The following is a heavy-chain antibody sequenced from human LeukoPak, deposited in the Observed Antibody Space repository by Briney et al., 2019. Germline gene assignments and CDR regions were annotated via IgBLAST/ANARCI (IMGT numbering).Heavy chain of an antibody. V-gene: IGHV1-2*02. CDR1: GFSLSGYY. Sequence: ASVTVSCKPSGFSLSGYYIHWVRQAPGQGLEWMGWTKPKDGGTNYADNFEGRVTLTRDTSTNTAFMELTKLRSDDTAVYYCTRARGEQGYVDGADFFDYWGQGTLVIVS. D-gene: IGHD2-21*01. J-gene: IGHJ4*02. CDR3: TRARGEQGYVDGADFFDY. CDR2: TKPKDGGT.